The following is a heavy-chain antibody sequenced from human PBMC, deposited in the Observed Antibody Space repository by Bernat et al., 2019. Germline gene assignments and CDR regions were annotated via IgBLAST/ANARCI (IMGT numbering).Heavy chain of an antibody. CDR2: IKKDGREK. V-gene: IGHV3-7*03. J-gene: IGHJ3*02. D-gene: IGHD2-8*01. Sequence: EVQLVESGGGLVQPGGSLRLSCAASGFTFSSYCMSWVRVAPGKGLEWVANIKKDGREKYYVDSMKGRFTITRENAKNSLYLKMNSLRAEDTAVYYCARDSLYCTNGVCYRDAFDIWGQGTMVTVSS. CDR1: GFTFSSYC. CDR3: ARDSLYCTNGVCYRDAFDI.